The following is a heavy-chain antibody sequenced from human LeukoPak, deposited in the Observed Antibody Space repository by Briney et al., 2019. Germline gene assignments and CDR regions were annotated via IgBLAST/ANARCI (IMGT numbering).Heavy chain of an antibody. CDR1: GYTFTSYD. V-gene: IGHV1-8*01. J-gene: IGHJ6*02. Sequence: ASVKVSCKASGYTFTSYDINWVRQATGQGLEWMGWMNPNSGNTGYAQKFQGRVTMTRNTSISTAYMELSSLRSEDTAVYYCARAISVDKTYYDFWSGRMDVWGQGTTVTVSS. D-gene: IGHD3-3*01. CDR3: ARAISVDKTYYDFWSGRMDV. CDR2: MNPNSGNT.